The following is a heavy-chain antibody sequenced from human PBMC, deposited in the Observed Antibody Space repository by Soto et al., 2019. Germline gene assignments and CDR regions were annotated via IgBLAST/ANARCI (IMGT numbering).Heavy chain of an antibody. CDR1: GFTFNIYC. J-gene: IGHJ4*02. V-gene: IGHV3-74*01. CDR3: ARDNWNSY. Sequence: GGSLRLSFVASGFTFNIYCMHWVLQAPGKGLEWVSRIDNHGSATTQAESVKGRFTISRDNANKKLFLQMKTLRVDDTAVYYCARDNWNSYWGQGTLVTVSS. D-gene: IGHD1-1*01. CDR2: IDNHGSAT.